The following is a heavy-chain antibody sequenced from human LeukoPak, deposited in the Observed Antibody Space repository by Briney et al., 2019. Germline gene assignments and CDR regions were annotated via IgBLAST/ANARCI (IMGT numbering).Heavy chain of an antibody. CDR2: ISSSSKTI. V-gene: IGHV3-48*01. CDR1: AFTVSSFT. J-gene: IGHJ6*03. D-gene: IGHD6-6*01. Sequence: GGSLRRSCAAYAFTVSSFTMKWVRPAPGKGLEWVSYISSSSKTIDYADSVKGRFTISRDNAKNSLYLQMNSLRADDTAVYYCARASGSSSGGWVYYYYMDVWGKGTTVTVSS. CDR3: ARASGSSSGGWVYYYYMDV.